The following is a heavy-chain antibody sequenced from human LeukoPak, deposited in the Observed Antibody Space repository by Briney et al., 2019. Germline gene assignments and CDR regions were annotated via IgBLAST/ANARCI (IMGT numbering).Heavy chain of an antibody. J-gene: IGHJ4*02. CDR3: VKLRGIYLDFDS. D-gene: IGHD1-26*01. CDR1: GFTFSNYW. CDR2: FIGSGGYT. Sequence: GGSLRLFCAASGFTFSNYWMSWVRQAPGKGLEWVSAFIGSGGYTYYADSVKGRFTISRDNSKNTLSLQMDSLRAEDTAVYYCVKLRGIYLDFDSWGQGTLVTVSS. V-gene: IGHV3-23*01.